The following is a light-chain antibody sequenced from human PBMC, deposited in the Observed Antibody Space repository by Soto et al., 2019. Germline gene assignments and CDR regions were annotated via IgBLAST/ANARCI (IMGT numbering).Light chain of an antibody. CDR2: GSS. Sequence: EVVLTQSPGTLSSSPRERATLSCRTSQSTSSNYLAWYQQKPGQAPRLLIYGSSSRATGIPHRVSGSGSGRVFTLSISRLEPEGFAVYYCQQYGNSRTFGQGTKVEIK. J-gene: IGKJ1*01. CDR1: QSTSSNY. V-gene: IGKV3-20*01. CDR3: QQYGNSRT.